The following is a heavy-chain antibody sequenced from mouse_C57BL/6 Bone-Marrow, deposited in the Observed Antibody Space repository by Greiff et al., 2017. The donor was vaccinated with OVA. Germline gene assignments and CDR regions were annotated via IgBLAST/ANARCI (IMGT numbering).Heavy chain of an antibody. CDR3: ARDNRATMVTAWFAY. J-gene: IGHJ3*01. Sequence: EVKLVESGGGLVKPGGSLKLSCAASGFTFSSYAMSWVRQTPEKRLEWVATISDGGSYTYYPDNVKGRFTISRDNAKNNLYLQMSHLKSEDTAMYYCARDNRATMVTAWFAYWGQGTLVTVSA. CDR1: GFTFSSYA. V-gene: IGHV5-4*01. CDR2: ISDGGSYT. D-gene: IGHD2-1*01.